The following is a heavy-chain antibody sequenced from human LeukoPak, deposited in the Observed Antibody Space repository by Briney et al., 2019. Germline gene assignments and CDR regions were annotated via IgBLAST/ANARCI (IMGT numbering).Heavy chain of an antibody. V-gene: IGHV3-23*01. CDR1: GFTFSSYA. CDR2: ISGSGGGT. J-gene: IGHJ4*02. Sequence: QPGGSLRLSCAASGFTFSSYAMSWVRQAPGKGLEWVSAISGSGGGTYYADSVKGRFTISRDNSKNTLYLQMNSLRAEDTAVYNCAKVSGGGYYSNYFDDWGQGALVTVSS. CDR3: AKVSGGGYYSNYFDD. D-gene: IGHD3-22*01.